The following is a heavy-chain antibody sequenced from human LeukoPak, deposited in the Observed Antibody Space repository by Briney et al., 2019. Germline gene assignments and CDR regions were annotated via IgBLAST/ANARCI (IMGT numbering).Heavy chain of an antibody. Sequence: GESLKISCKGSGYSFTSYWIGWVRQMPGKGLEWMGIIYPGDSDTRYSPSFQGQVTISADKSISTAYLQWSSLKASDTAMYYCASRPRSYYSSGWYDAFDIWGQGTMVTVSS. J-gene: IGHJ3*02. D-gene: IGHD6-19*01. CDR3: ASRPRSYYSSGWYDAFDI. CDR1: GYSFTSYW. CDR2: IYPGDSDT. V-gene: IGHV5-51*01.